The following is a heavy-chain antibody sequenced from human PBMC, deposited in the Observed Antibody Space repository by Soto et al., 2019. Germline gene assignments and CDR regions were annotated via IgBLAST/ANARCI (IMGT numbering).Heavy chain of an antibody. CDR1: GYIFTNFW. Sequence: GESLKISCHGSGYIFTNFWIAWVRQMPGKALEWMGMIYPGDSDTKYRPSLQGHVTISADKSISTAYLQWSSLKASDTATYYCANTYYYGSGSPNYYYYGMDVWGQGTTVTVSS. D-gene: IGHD3-10*01. J-gene: IGHJ6*02. V-gene: IGHV5-51*01. CDR2: IYPGDSDT. CDR3: ANTYYYGSGSPNYYYYGMDV.